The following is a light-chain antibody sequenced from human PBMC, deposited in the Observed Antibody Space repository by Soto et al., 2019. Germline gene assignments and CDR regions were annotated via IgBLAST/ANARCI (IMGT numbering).Light chain of an antibody. Sequence: DIQMTQSPSTLSASVGDRVTITCRASQSIRSWLAWYQQKPGKAPNLLIYDASSLESGVPSRFSGSGSGTEFTLTIRSLQPDDFATYYCQHYNRYSSTFGQGTKVDIK. CDR1: QSIRSW. CDR3: QHYNRYSST. J-gene: IGKJ1*01. V-gene: IGKV1-5*01. CDR2: DAS.